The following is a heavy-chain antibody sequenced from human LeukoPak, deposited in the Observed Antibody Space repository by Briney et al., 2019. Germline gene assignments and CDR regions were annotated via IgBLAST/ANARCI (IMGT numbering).Heavy chain of an antibody. CDR3: ARDPTYTTPYDY. CDR2: ISSSGSTI. V-gene: IGHV3-48*03. Sequence: PGGSLRLSCAASGFTFSSYEMNWVRQAPGRGLEWVSYISSSGSTIYYADSVKGRFTISRDNAKDSLYLQMNSLRAEDTAVYYCARDPTYTTPYDYWGQGTLVTVSS. J-gene: IGHJ4*02. CDR1: GFTFSSYE. D-gene: IGHD1-1*01.